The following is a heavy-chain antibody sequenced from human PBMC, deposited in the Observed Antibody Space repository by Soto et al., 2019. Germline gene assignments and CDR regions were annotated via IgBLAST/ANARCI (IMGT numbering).Heavy chain of an antibody. Sequence: SETLSLTCTVSGGSISSYYWSWIRQPPGKGLEWIGYIYYSGSTNYNPSLKSRVTISVDTSKNQFSLKLSSVTAADTAVYYCAREWGGIVGATTFPWFDPWGQGTLVTVSS. CDR3: AREWGGIVGATTFPWFDP. CDR2: IYYSGST. CDR1: GGSISSYY. J-gene: IGHJ5*02. D-gene: IGHD1-26*01. V-gene: IGHV4-59*01.